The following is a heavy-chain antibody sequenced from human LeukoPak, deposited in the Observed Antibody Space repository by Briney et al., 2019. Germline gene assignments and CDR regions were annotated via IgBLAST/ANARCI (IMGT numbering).Heavy chain of an antibody. CDR3: ARGSSGWINSNPFDY. Sequence: SETLSLTCTVSGGSISSYYWSWIRQPPGKGLEWIGYIYYSGSTNYNPSLESRVTISVDTSKNQFSLKLSSVTAADTAVYYCARGSSGWINSNPFDYWGQGTLVTVSS. CDR2: IYYSGST. D-gene: IGHD6-19*01. CDR1: GGSISSYY. J-gene: IGHJ4*02. V-gene: IGHV4-59*01.